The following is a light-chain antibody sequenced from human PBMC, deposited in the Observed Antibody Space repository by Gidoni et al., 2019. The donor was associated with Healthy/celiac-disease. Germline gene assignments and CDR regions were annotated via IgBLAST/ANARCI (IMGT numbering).Light chain of an antibody. CDR2: AAS. Sequence: DIQMTQSPSSLSASVGDRVTITCRASQSISSYLNWYQQKPGKAPKRLIYAASSLQSGVPSRFSGSGSGTDFTLTISSLQPEDFATYYCQQSYSTPTCGQGTRLEIK. CDR3: QQSYSTPT. J-gene: IGKJ5*01. V-gene: IGKV1-39*01. CDR1: QSISSY.